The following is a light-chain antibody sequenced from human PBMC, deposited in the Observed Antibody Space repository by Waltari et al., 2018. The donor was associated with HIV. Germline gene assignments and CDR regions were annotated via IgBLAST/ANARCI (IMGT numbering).Light chain of an antibody. Sequence: EIVLTQSPGTLSLSPGERATLSCRASQSVSSSYLVWYQQKPGQAPRLLIYGASSRATGIPDRFSGSGSGTDFTLIISRLEPEDFAVYYCQQYGSSPWTFGQGTKVKIK. CDR2: GAS. V-gene: IGKV3-20*01. CDR1: QSVSSSY. CDR3: QQYGSSPWT. J-gene: IGKJ1*01.